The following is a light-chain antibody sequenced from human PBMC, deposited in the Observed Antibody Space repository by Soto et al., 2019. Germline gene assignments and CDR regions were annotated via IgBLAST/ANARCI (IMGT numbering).Light chain of an antibody. Sequence: IQMTQSPSTLSASVRDIVTISFLASQSISSWLAWYQQKPGKAPKLLIYKASSLESGVPSRFSGSGSGTEFTLTISSLRPDDFATYYCQQYHSYSRTFGQGTKVDI. CDR3: QQYHSYSRT. V-gene: IGKV1-5*03. CDR1: QSISSW. J-gene: IGKJ1*01. CDR2: KAS.